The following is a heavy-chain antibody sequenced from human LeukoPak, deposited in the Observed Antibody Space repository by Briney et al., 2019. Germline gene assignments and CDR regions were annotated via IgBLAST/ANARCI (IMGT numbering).Heavy chain of an antibody. CDR3: AKTPGYYGSGNFDY. CDR1: GFIASSDY. D-gene: IGHD3-10*01. V-gene: IGHV3-53*05. Sequence: PGGALRLSCAASGFIASSDYMTWVRQAPGKGLEWVSVIYSDDSTYYADSVRGRFTISRDKSKNTLYLQMNSLRAEDTAVYYCAKTPGYYGSGNFDYWGQGTLVTVSS. CDR2: IYSDDST. J-gene: IGHJ4*02.